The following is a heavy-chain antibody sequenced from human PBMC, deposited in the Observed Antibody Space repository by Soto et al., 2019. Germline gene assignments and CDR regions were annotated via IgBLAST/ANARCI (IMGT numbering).Heavy chain of an antibody. J-gene: IGHJ4*02. V-gene: IGHV4-59*01. CDR1: GGSISSYY. Sequence: SETLSLTCTVSGGSISSYYWSWIRQPPGKGLEWIGYIYYSGSTNYNPSLKSRVTISVDTSKNQFSLKLSSVTAADTAVYYCATGRNGGGSYFDYWGQGTLVTVSS. CDR3: ATGRNGGGSYFDY. D-gene: IGHD1-1*01. CDR2: IYYSGST.